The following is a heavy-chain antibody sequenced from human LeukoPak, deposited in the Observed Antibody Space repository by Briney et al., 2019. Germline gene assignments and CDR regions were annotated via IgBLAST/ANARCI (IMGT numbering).Heavy chain of an antibody. V-gene: IGHV1-18*01. CDR1: GYTFTSYG. D-gene: IGHD2-21*02. J-gene: IGHJ6*02. CDR3: ATPLCGGDCYPPDYYGMDV. Sequence: ASVKVSCRASGYTFTSYGISWVRQAPGQGLEWMGWISAYNGNTNYAQKLQGRVTMTTDTSTSTAYMELRSLRSDDTAVYYCATPLCGGDCYPPDYYGMDVWGQGTTVTVSS. CDR2: ISAYNGNT.